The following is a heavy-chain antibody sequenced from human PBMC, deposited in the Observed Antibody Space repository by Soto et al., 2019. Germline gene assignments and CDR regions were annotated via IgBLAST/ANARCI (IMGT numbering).Heavy chain of an antibody. V-gene: IGHV1-46*01. J-gene: IGHJ4*02. Sequence: DSVKVYCKASGYMFTYYHVHWVRQAPGQGLEWMGIINPNGGDTRYAQKFQGRVTMTRDTSTSTVYMEVSSLRSEDTALYYCARVPHSSGLLFYLDYWGQGILVTVSS. CDR3: ARVPHSSGLLFYLDY. CDR2: INPNGGDT. CDR1: GYMFTYYH. D-gene: IGHD5-18*01.